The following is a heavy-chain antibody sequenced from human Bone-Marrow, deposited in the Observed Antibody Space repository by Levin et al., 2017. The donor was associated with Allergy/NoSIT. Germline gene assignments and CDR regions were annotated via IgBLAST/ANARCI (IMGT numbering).Heavy chain of an antibody. CDR3: ARVGHVRESSGTSWYSFSYYYMDV. J-gene: IGHJ6*03. CDR1: GGSISSGNYY. D-gene: IGHD2-2*02. Sequence: SETMSLTCTVSGGSISSGNYYWSWIRQPARERLEWIGRIYTSGSTNYNPSLKSRVTISLDTSKNQFSLKLTSVTAADTAVYYCARVGHVRESSGTSWYSFSYYYMDVWGKGTTVTVSS. CDR2: IYTSGST. V-gene: IGHV4-61*02.